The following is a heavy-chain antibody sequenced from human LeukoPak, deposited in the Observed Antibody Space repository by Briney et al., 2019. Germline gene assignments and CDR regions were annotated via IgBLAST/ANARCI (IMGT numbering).Heavy chain of an antibody. CDR1: GFSVGSNV. CDR3: ARDRHSSSWYDFGY. D-gene: IGHD6-13*01. J-gene: IGHJ4*02. CDR2: IWYDGSNK. V-gene: IGHV3-33*08. Sequence: GGSLRLSCAASGFSVGSNVINWVRQAPGKGLEWVAVIWYDGSNKYYADSVKGRFTISRDNSKNTLYLQMNSLRAEDTAVYYCARDRHSSSWYDFGYWGQGTLVTVSS.